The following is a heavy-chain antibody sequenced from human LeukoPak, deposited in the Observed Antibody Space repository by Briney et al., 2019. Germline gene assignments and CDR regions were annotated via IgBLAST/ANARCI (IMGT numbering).Heavy chain of an antibody. CDR2: IYPGDSDT. J-gene: IGHJ4*02. D-gene: IGHD3-22*01. V-gene: IGHV5-51*01. CDR1: GYSFTSCW. Sequence: GESLKISCKGSGYSFTSCWIGWVRQMPGKGLEWMGIIYPGDSDTKYGPSFQGQVTISADKSISTAYLQWSSLKASDTAMYYCAKSNYYDSSGYNGAFDYWGQGTLVTVPS. CDR3: AKSNYYDSSGYNGAFDY.